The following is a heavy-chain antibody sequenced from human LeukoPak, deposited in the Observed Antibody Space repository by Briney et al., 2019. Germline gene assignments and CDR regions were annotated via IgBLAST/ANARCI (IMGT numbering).Heavy chain of an antibody. V-gene: IGHV5-51*01. CDR3: ARRTRTRRSHDSSGYHY. CDR1: GYSFTSYW. D-gene: IGHD3-22*01. J-gene: IGHJ4*02. CDR2: IYPGDSDT. Sequence: GESLKISCKGSGYSFTSYWIGWVRQMPGKGLEWMGIIYPGDSDTRYSPSFQGQVTISADKSISTAYLQWSSLKASDTAMHYCARRTRTRRSHDSSGYHYWGQGTLVTVSS.